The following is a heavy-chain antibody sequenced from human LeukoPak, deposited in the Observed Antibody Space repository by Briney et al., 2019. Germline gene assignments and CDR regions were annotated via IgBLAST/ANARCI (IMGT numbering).Heavy chain of an antibody. Sequence: GGSLRLSCAASGFTFSSYAMSWVRQAPGKGLEWGSDISGSGGSTYYADSVKGRFTISRDNSKNTLYLQMNSLRAEDTAVYYCAKTDSSSWYVSNWFDPWGQGTLVTVSS. CDR3: AKTDSSSWYVSNWFDP. V-gene: IGHV3-23*01. D-gene: IGHD6-13*01. CDR2: ISGSGGST. J-gene: IGHJ5*02. CDR1: GFTFSSYA.